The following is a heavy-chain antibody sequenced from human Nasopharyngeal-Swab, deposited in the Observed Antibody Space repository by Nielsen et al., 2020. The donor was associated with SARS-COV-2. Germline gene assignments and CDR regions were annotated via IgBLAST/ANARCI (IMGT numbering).Heavy chain of an antibody. CDR1: GFTFSSYW. J-gene: IGHJ4*02. V-gene: IGHV3-7*01. CDR3: ATATPIDVAARPGRPYY. CDR2: IKQDGSEK. Sequence: GESLKISCAASGFTFSSYWMSWVRQAPGKGLEWVANIKQDGSEKYYVDSVKGRFTISRDNAKNSLYLQMNSLRAEDAAVYYCATATPIDVAARPGRPYYWGQGTLVTVSS. D-gene: IGHD6-6*01.